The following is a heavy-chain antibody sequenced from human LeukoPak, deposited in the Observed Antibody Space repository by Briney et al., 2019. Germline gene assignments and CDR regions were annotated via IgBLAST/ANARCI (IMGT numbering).Heavy chain of an antibody. CDR2: INPNSGGT. CDR1: GYTFTGYY. D-gene: IGHD1-26*01. CDR3: AREELPQDADAFDI. V-gene: IGHV1-2*02. Sequence: GASVKVSCKASGYTFTGYYMHWVRQAPGQGLEWMGWINPNSGGTNYAQKFQGRVTMTRDTSISTAYMELSRLRSDDTAVYYCAREELPQDADAFDIWGQGTMVTVSS. J-gene: IGHJ3*02.